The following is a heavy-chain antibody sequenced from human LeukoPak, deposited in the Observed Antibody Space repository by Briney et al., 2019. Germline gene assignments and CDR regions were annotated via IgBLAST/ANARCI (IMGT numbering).Heavy chain of an antibody. CDR2: IYTSGTT. CDR1: GGSISGY. CDR3: ARGPRGSYYFDY. J-gene: IGHJ4*02. V-gene: IGHV4-4*07. Sequence: SETLSLTCTVSGGSISGYWSWIRQPAGKGLEWIGRIYTSGTTHDNPSLKSRVTMSVDTSKNQFSLKLSSATAADTAVYYCARGPRGSYYFDYWGQGTLVTVSS. D-gene: IGHD5-12*01.